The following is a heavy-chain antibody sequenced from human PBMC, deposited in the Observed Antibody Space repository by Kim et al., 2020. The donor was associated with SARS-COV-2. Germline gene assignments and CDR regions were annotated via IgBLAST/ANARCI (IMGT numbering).Heavy chain of an antibody. Sequence: SETLSLTCTVSGGSISSSSYYWGWIRQPPGKGLEWIGSIYYSGSTYYNPSLKSRVTISVDTSKNQFSLKLSSVTAADTAVYYCARRLSWSYYAMFDYWG. D-gene: IGHD1-26*01. V-gene: IGHV4-39*01. CDR3: ARRLSWSYYAMFDY. CDR1: GGSISSSSYY. J-gene: IGHJ4*01. CDR2: IYYSGST.